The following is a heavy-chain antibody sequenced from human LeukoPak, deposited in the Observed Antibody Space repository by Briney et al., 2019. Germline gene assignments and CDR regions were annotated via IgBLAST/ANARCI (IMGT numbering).Heavy chain of an antibody. Sequence: PGGSLRLSCAASGFTFRSYSLNWVRQAPGKGLEWVSSISSSSSYIYYADSVKGRFTISRDNAKNSLYLQMNSLRAEDTAVYYCAREIAVAGTSIWFDPWGQGTLVTVSS. J-gene: IGHJ5*02. V-gene: IGHV3-21*01. D-gene: IGHD6-19*01. CDR2: ISSSSSYI. CDR3: AREIAVAGTSIWFDP. CDR1: GFTFRSYS.